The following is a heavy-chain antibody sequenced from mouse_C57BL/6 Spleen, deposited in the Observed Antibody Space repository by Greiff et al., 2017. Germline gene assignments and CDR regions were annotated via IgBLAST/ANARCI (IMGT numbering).Heavy chain of an antibody. V-gene: IGHV1-81*01. D-gene: IGHD3-3*01. J-gene: IGHJ2*01. Sequence: VQLQQSGAELARPGASVKLSCKVSGYTFTSYGISWVKQRTGQGLEWIGEIYPRSGNTYYNEKFKGKATLTADKSSSTAYMELRSLTSEDSAVYFCATGDGTYFDYWGQGTTLTVSS. CDR3: ATGDGTYFDY. CDR1: GYTFTSYG. CDR2: IYPRSGNT.